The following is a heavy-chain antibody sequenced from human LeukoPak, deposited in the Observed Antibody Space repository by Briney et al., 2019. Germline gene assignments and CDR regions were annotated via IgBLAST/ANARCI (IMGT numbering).Heavy chain of an antibody. CDR2: IIPIFGTA. J-gene: IGHJ4*02. CDR3: ATLEMATHGALDY. D-gene: IGHD5-24*01. CDR1: GGTFSSYA. V-gene: IGHV1-69*13. Sequence: ASVKVSCKASGGTFSSYAISWVRQAPGQGLDWMGGIIPIFGTANYAQKFQGRVTITADESTSTAYMELSSLRSEDTAVYYCATLEMATHGALDYWGQGTLVTVSS.